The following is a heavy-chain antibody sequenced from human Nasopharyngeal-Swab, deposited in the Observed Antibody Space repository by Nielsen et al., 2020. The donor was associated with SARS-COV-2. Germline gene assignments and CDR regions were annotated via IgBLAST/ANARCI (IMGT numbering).Heavy chain of an antibody. CDR3: AKGTGMTYRAIDY. CDR1: GFTFSRYW. Sequence: GESLKISCAASGFTFSRYWMHWVRQAPGKGPVWVSAISRTYSTYYADSVRGRFTVSRDNSKNTLYLQMSSLRAEDTAVYYCAKGTGMTYRAIDYWGQGTLVTASS. V-gene: IGHV3-23*01. D-gene: IGHD1-14*01. CDR2: ISRTYST. J-gene: IGHJ4*02.